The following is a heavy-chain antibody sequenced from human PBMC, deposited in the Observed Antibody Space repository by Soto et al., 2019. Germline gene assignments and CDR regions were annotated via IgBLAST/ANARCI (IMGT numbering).Heavy chain of an antibody. V-gene: IGHV1-69*06. J-gene: IGHJ6*02. Sequence: SVRVSCKASGGTFSSYAISWVRQAPGQGLEWMGGIIPIFGTANYAQKFQGRVTITADKSTSTAYMELSSLRSEDTAVYYCARGPDIVVVVAANYYYYYGMDVWDQGTTVTVSS. CDR2: IIPIFGTA. CDR3: ARGPDIVVVVAANYYYYYGMDV. D-gene: IGHD2-15*01. CDR1: GGTFSSYA.